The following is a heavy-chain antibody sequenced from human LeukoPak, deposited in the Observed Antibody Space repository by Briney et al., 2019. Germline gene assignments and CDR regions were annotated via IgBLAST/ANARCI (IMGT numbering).Heavy chain of an antibody. CDR1: GFTLSNYC. CDR2: ISSSSRTV. J-gene: IGHJ4*02. Sequence: GGSLRLSCAVTGFTLSNYCMNWVRQAPGKGLEWVSYISSSSRTVYYADSVKGRFTISRDNAQNSLHLQMNSLRAEDTAVYYCARDRDSSGWYYFDYWGQGTLVTVSS. V-gene: IGHV3-48*01. CDR3: ARDRDSSGWYYFDY. D-gene: IGHD6-19*01.